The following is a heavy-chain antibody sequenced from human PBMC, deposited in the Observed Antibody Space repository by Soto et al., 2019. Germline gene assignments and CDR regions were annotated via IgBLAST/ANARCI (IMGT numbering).Heavy chain of an antibody. CDR2: IIPVFGTP. V-gene: IGHV1-69*12. Sequence: QVQLVQSGAEVKKPGSSVKVSCTASGGSLSNFGISWVRQAPGQGLEWMGAIIPVFGTPNYAQKFQDRVTFNADESTTTVYIEVKSLTSENTAVYYCARGDATKIVVTACYSMDVGGLRTTVTV. CDR3: ARGDATKIVVTACYSMDV. CDR1: GGSLSNFG. D-gene: IGHD3-22*01. J-gene: IGHJ6*02.